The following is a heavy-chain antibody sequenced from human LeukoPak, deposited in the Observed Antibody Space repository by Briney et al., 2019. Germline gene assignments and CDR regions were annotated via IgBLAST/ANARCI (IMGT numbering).Heavy chain of an antibody. J-gene: IGHJ4*02. Sequence: GGSLRLSCAASGFTFSRHWMTWVRQAPGKGLEWVANIKEDGTKKNYVDSVKGRFTISRDNSKNTLYLQLNSLRAEDTAVYYCAKFDYGGNPNEYFFDYWGQGTLVTVSS. CDR3: AKFDYGGNPNEYFFDY. CDR1: GFTFSRHW. CDR2: IKEDGTKK. V-gene: IGHV3-7*03. D-gene: IGHD4-23*01.